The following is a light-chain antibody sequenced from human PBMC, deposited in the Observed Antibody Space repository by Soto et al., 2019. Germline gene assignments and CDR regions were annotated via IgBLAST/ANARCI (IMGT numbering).Light chain of an antibody. J-gene: IGKJ5*01. CDR2: GAS. CDR1: QTVSSS. CDR3: QQYGSSPIT. V-gene: IGKV3-20*01. Sequence: EIVLTQSPGTLSLSPGERATLSCRASQTVSSSLAWYQQKTGQAPTLLISGASTRATGIPDRFSGSGSETDFTLTISRLEPEDFALYYCQQYGSSPITFGQGTRLEIK.